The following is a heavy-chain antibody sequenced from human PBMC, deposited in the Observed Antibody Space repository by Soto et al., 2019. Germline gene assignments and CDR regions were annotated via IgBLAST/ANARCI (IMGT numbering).Heavy chain of an antibody. CDR3: ARVRGGWYVDY. D-gene: IGHD6-19*01. CDR2: IYYSGST. J-gene: IGHJ4*02. CDR1: GGSISSYY. Sequence: QVQLQESGPGLVKPSETLSLTCTVSGGSISSYYWSWIRQPPGKGLEWIGYIYYSGSTNYNPSLKSRVTRSVDTSKSQFALKRSSVTAADTAVYYCARVRGGWYVDYWGQGTLVTVSS. V-gene: IGHV4-59*01.